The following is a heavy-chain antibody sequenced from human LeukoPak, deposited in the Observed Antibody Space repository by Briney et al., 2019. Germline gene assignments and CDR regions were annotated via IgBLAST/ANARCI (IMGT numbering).Heavy chain of an antibody. Sequence: GSLRLSCPASGFTFSSYAMSWVRQAPGKGLEWVSAISGSGGSTYYADSVKGRFTISRDNSKNTLYLQMNSLRAEDTAVYFCAKDDGMVATPNFDYWGQGTLVTVSS. CDR1: GFTFSSYA. CDR3: AKDDGMVATPNFDY. J-gene: IGHJ4*02. CDR2: ISGSGGST. D-gene: IGHD5-12*01. V-gene: IGHV3-23*01.